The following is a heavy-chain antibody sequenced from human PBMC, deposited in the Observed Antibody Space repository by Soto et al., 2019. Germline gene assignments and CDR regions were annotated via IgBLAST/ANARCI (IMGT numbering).Heavy chain of an antibody. CDR1: GLTFSNAW. Sequence: EVQLVESGGGLVKPGGSLRLSCAASGLTFSNAWMSWVRQAPGKGLEWVGRIKSKADGGTTDYAAPVKGRHTISRDDSKNTLYLQMNSLKIDDTGVYYCTTYSSGWYWGLGTLVTVSS. V-gene: IGHV3-15*01. CDR3: TTYSSGWY. CDR2: IKSKADGGTT. D-gene: IGHD6-19*01. J-gene: IGHJ4*02.